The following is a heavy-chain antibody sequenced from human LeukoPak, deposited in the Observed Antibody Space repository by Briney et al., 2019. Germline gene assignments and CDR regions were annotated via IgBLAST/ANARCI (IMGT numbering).Heavy chain of an antibody. Sequence: ASVKVSCKASRYTFTGYYMHWVRQAPGQGLEWMGWINPNSGGTNYAQKFQGRVTMTRDTSISTAYMELSRLRSDDTAVYYCAREGSYVGAFDIWGQGTMVTVSS. CDR3: AREGSYVGAFDI. V-gene: IGHV1-2*02. CDR2: INPNSGGT. CDR1: RYTFTGYY. J-gene: IGHJ3*02. D-gene: IGHD1-26*01.